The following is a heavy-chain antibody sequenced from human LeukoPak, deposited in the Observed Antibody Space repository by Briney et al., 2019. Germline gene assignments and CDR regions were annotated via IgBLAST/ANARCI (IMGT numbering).Heavy chain of an antibody. CDR1: GYTFTGYY. J-gene: IGHJ4*02. CDR2: INPNSGGT. CDR3: ARGIAGYSSGHYFDY. D-gene: IGHD6-19*01. V-gene: IGHV1-2*06. Sequence: EASVKVSCKASGYTFTGYYMHWVRQAPGQGLEWMGRINPNSGGTNYAQKFQGRVTMTRDTSISTAYMELSRLRSDGTAVYYCARGIAGYSSGHYFDYWGQGTLVTVSS.